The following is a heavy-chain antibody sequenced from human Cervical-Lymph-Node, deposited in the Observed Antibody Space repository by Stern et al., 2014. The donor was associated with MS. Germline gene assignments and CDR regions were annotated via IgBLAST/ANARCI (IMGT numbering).Heavy chain of an antibody. Sequence: QVTLRESGPTLVKPTQTLTLTCAFSGFSLSTSGVGVGWIRQPPGRALEWLALIYWDDDKRYSPSLRSRLTITKDTSKDQVALTMTNLDPVDTATYYCAHSYDSSGYRQPDFDYWGQGTLVTVSS. CDR1: GFSLSTSGVG. V-gene: IGHV2-5*02. J-gene: IGHJ4*02. D-gene: IGHD3-22*01. CDR2: IYWDDDK. CDR3: AHSYDSSGYRQPDFDY.